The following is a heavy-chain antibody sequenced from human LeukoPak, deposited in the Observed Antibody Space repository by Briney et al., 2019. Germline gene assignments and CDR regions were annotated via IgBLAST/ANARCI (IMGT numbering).Heavy chain of an antibody. CDR1: GGSISNNIYY. V-gene: IGHV4-39*07. D-gene: IGHD3-10*01. CDR2: IYYSGST. J-gene: IGHJ4*02. CDR3: ARSRITMVRGVQRFDY. Sequence: SETLSLTCSVSGGSISNNIYYWGWIRQPPGKGLEWIGNIYYSGSTYYNPSLKSRVTISVDTSKNQFSLKLSSVTAADTAVYYCARSRITMVRGVQRFDYWGQGTLVTVSS.